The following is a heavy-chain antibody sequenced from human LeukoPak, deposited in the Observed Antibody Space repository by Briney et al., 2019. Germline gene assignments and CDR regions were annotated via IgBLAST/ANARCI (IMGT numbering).Heavy chain of an antibody. J-gene: IGHJ3*02. CDR2: IYTSGST. Sequence: SQTLSLTCTVSGGSISSGSYYWSWIRQPAGKGLEWIGRIYTSGSTNYNPALKSRVTISVDTSKNQFSLKLSSVTAADTAVYYCARARGDRGYAFDIWGQGTMVTVSS. CDR3: ARARGDRGYAFDI. CDR1: GGSISSGSYY. D-gene: IGHD5-12*01. V-gene: IGHV4-61*02.